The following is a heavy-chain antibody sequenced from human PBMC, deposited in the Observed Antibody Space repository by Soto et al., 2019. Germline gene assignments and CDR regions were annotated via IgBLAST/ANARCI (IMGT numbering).Heavy chain of an antibody. J-gene: IGHJ6*02. CDR1: GFIFSNYA. Sequence: EVQLLESGGGLVQRGGSLRLSCAASGFIFSNYAMTWVRQAPGKGLEWVSGISSTGGTTYYADSVKGRVTISRDDSKNTVYLQMNSLRAEDTAIYYCARDRGARLNYYGMDVWGQGTTVTVSS. CDR3: ARDRGARLNYYGMDV. D-gene: IGHD1-26*01. V-gene: IGHV3-23*01. CDR2: ISSTGGTT.